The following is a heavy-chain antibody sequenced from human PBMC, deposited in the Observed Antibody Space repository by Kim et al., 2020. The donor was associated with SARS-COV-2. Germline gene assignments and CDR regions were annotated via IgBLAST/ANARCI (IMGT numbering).Heavy chain of an antibody. J-gene: IGHJ3*02. D-gene: IGHD3-16*01. CDR3: ARYLGGEGAFDI. Sequence: NPSPNSRVAILLDTSNNQFSRKLTSVTAADTAVYYCARYLGGEGAFDIWGPGTIVTVSS. V-gene: IGHV4-59*01.